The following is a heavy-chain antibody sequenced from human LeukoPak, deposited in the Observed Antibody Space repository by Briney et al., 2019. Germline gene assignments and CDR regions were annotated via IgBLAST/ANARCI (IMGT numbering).Heavy chain of an antibody. CDR1: GGSFSGYY. V-gene: IGHV4-34*01. Sequence: PSETLSLTCAVYGGSFSGYYWSWIRQPPGKGLEWIGEINHSGSTNYNPSLKSRVTISVDTSKNQFSLKLSSVTAADTAVYYCASSITMVRGVIMTRDYWGQGTLVTVSS. J-gene: IGHJ4*02. CDR2: INHSGST. CDR3: ASSITMVRGVIMTRDY. D-gene: IGHD3-10*01.